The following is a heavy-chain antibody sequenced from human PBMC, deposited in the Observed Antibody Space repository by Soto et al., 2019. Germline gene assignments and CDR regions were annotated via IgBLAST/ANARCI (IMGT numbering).Heavy chain of an antibody. D-gene: IGHD2-2*01. J-gene: IGHJ4*02. Sequence: QVQLVESGGGVAQPGRSLRIYCAASGVTFSNLGRHWVRQAPGKGLSWVADIWHDGRNKYYEDFVKGRFTISRDNSKSTVYLQLSSLRAEDTAVYYCASRSPALDYWGQGTMVTVSS. V-gene: IGHV3-33*01. CDR2: IWHDGRNK. CDR3: ASRSPALDY. CDR1: GVTFSNLG.